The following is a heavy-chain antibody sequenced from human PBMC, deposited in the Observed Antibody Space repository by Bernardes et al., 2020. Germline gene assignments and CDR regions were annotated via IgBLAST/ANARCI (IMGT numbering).Heavy chain of an antibody. D-gene: IGHD3-10*01. J-gene: IGHJ6*02. CDR3: GVSGISGNYYYGMDV. CDR1: GYTFIGYY. Sequence: ASVKVSCMASGYTFIGYYMHWVRQAPGQGLEWMGRIDPNSGGTTYAQKFQGRVTMTRDTSISTAYMELSRLRSDDTAVYYCGVSGISGNYYYGMDVWGQGTTVTVSS. V-gene: IGHV1-2*06. CDR2: IDPNSGGT.